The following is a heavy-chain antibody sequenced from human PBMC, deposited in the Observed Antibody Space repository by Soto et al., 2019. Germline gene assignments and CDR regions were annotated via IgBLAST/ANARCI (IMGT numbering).Heavy chain of an antibody. CDR3: ASMFGLSAFDI. Sequence: PSETLSLACTASVGSISSYYWSWIRQPPGKGLEWIGYIYYSGSTNYNPSLKSRVTISVDTSKNQFSLKLSSVTAADTAVYYCASMFGLSAFDIWGQGTMVTVSS. CDR1: VGSISSYY. J-gene: IGHJ3*02. CDR2: IYYSGST. D-gene: IGHD3-10*02. V-gene: IGHV4-59*01.